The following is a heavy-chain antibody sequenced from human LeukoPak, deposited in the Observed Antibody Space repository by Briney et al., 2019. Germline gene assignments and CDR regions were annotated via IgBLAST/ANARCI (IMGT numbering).Heavy chain of an antibody. J-gene: IGHJ5*02. Sequence: SGKVSCKASGGSFSSYATSWVQQAPGQGREWMGGIIPIFGTANYAQTFQGRVTITADASTSTAYMELSSVRSEDTAVYYCARSYCSTSCSRSPSWFDPWGQGTLVTVSS. CDR1: GGSFSSYA. CDR3: ARSYCSTSCSRSPSWFDP. CDR2: IIPIFGTA. D-gene: IGHD2-2*01. V-gene: IGHV1-69*13.